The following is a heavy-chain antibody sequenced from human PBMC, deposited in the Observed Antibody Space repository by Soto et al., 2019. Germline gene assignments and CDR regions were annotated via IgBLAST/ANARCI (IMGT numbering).Heavy chain of an antibody. CDR2: IYYSGST. CDR3: AGIWDWYYYGMDV. CDR1: GGSISSSSYY. D-gene: IGHD1-26*01. V-gene: IGHV4-39*01. Sequence: PSETLSLTCTVSGGSISSSSYYWGWIRQPPGKGLEWIGSIYYSGSTYYSPSLKSRVTISVDTSKNQFSLKLSSVTAADTAVYYCAGIWDWYYYGMDVWGQGTTVTVSS. J-gene: IGHJ6*02.